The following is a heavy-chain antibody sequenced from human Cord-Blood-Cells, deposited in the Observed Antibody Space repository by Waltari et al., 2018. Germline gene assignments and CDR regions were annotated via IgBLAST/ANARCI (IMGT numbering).Heavy chain of an antibody. V-gene: IGHV4-34*01. J-gene: IGHJ5*02. CDR2: INHSGST. Sequence: QVQLQQWGAGLLKPSETLSLTCAVYGGSFSGYYWSWIRQPPGKGLEWIGEINHSGSTNYNPALKSRVTISVDTSKNQFSQKLSSVTAADTAVYYCARQDSSSWYNWFDPWGQGTLVTVSS. CDR3: ARQDSSSWYNWFDP. D-gene: IGHD6-13*01. CDR1: GGSFSGYY.